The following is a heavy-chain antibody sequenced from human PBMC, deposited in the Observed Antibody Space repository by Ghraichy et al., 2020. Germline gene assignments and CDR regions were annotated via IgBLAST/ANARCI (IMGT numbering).Heavy chain of an antibody. CDR1: GFSFRTYW. J-gene: IGHJ3*02. D-gene: IGHD6-19*01. CDR2: IKQDGSEK. V-gene: IGHV3-7*01. Sequence: GGSLRLSCAASGFSFRTYWMHWVRQAPGKGLEWVASIKQDGSEKYYVDSVKGRFTVSRDNAKRSLYLQTNNLRAEDTAVYYCWLSADAFDIWGQGTMVIVSS. CDR3: WLSADAFDI.